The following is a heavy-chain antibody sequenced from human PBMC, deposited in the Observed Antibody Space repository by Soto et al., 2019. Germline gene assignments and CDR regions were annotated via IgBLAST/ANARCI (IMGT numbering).Heavy chain of an antibody. V-gene: IGHV3-66*01. CDR1: GFTVSSNY. CDR2: IYSGGST. J-gene: IGHJ3*02. CDR3: ARVNPRALYHNALDI. Sequence: EVQLVESGGGLVQPGGSLRLSCAASGFTVSSNYMSWVRQAPGKGLEWVSVIYSGGSTYYADSVKGRFTISRDNSKNTLYLQMNSLRAEDTAVYYCARVNPRALYHNALDIWGQGTMVTVSS.